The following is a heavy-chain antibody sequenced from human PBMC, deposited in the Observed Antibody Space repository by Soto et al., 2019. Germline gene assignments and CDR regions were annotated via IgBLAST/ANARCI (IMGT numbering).Heavy chain of an antibody. Sequence: SEALCVTYTVSGGSPSPGGYHWSRLRQHPGKGLEWIGYNYYSGITYYNPSLKSRVTISLDTSKNQFSLKLSSVTAADTAVYYCARGSSIAGLYYGMDVWGQGPTVT. CDR2: NYYSGIT. J-gene: IGHJ6*02. CDR1: GGSPSPGGYH. D-gene: IGHD6-6*01. CDR3: ARGSSIAGLYYGMDV. V-gene: IGHV4-31*03.